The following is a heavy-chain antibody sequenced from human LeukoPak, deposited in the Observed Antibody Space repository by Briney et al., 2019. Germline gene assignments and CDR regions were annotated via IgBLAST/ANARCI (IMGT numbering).Heavy chain of an antibody. CDR2: IYTTGST. V-gene: IGHV4-61*02. J-gene: IGHJ4*02. Sequence: SQTLSLTCTVSGGSISSGSYYWSWIRQPAGKELEWIGRIYTTGSTNYSPSLKSRVTISADTSKNQFSLKLSSVTAADTAVYYCAKGHFPDYYDSSGGFDYWGQGTLVTVSS. CDR1: GGSISSGSYY. D-gene: IGHD3-22*01. CDR3: AKGHFPDYYDSSGGFDY.